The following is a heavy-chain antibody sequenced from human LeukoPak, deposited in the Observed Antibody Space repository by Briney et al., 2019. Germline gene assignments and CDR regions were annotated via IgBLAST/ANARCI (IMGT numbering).Heavy chain of an antibody. D-gene: IGHD3-10*01. Sequence: ASVKVSCKASGYTFTNYDINWVRQATGQGLEWMGWMNPNSGNTGYAQKFQGRVTMTRNTSISTAYMELRSLRSDDTAVYYCARGQLLWFGERAGYFDYWGQGTLVTVSS. CDR2: MNPNSGNT. J-gene: IGHJ4*02. V-gene: IGHV1-8*01. CDR1: GYTFTNYD. CDR3: ARGQLLWFGERAGYFDY.